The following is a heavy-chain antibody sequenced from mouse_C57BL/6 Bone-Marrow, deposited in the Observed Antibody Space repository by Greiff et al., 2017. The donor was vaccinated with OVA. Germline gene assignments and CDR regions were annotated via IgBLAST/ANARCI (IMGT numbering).Heavy chain of an antibody. CDR2: ISYDGSN. CDR1: GYSITSGYY. J-gene: IGHJ2*01. D-gene: IGHD1-1*02. CDR3: ARDRGLCPYYFDY. V-gene: IGHV3-6*01. Sequence: EVQLKESGPGLVKPSQSLSLTCSVTGYSITSGYYWNWIRQFPGNKLEWMGYISYDGSNNYNPSLKNRISITRDTSKNQFFLKLNSVTTEDTATYYWARDRGLCPYYFDYWGQGTTLTVSS.